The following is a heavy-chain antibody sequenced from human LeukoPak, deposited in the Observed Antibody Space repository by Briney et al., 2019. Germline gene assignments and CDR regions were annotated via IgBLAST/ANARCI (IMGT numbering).Heavy chain of an antibody. D-gene: IGHD1-14*01. J-gene: IGHJ4*02. CDR2: ISWNSGSI. Sequence: GESLRLSCAASGFTFDDYAMHWVRQAPGKGLEWVSGISWNSGSIGYADSVKGRFTISRDNAKNSLYLQMNSLRAEDTALYYCARDLNRVRHRSPVGYWGQGTLVTVSS. CDR1: GFTFDDYA. CDR3: ARDLNRVRHRSPVGY. V-gene: IGHV3-9*01.